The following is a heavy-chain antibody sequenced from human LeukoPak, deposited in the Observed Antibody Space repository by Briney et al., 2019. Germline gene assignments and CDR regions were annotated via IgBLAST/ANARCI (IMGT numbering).Heavy chain of an antibody. J-gene: IGHJ4*02. CDR2: ISYDGSNK. Sequence: GGSLRLSCAASGFTFSGYGMHWVRQAPGRGLEWVAVISYDGSNKDYGDSVKGRFTISRDNSKNTLFLQMNSLRAEDTAVYYCAKDGGLWVSAHWGDSWGRGTLVTVSS. CDR1: GFTFSGYG. CDR3: AKDGGLWVSAHWGDS. V-gene: IGHV3-30*18. D-gene: IGHD7-27*01.